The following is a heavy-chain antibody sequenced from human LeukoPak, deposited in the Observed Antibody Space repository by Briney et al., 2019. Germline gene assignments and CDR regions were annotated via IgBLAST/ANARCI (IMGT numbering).Heavy chain of an antibody. CDR1: GGSISSGGYH. Sequence: SETLSLTCTVSGGSISSGGYHWSWIRQPPGKGLEWIGYIYHSGSTYYNPSLKSRVTISVDRSKNQFSLKLSSVTAADTAVYYCARNSGYDFIVRVDAFDIWGQGTMVTVSS. CDR2: IYHSGST. V-gene: IGHV4-30-2*01. J-gene: IGHJ3*02. D-gene: IGHD5-12*01. CDR3: ARNSGYDFIVRVDAFDI.